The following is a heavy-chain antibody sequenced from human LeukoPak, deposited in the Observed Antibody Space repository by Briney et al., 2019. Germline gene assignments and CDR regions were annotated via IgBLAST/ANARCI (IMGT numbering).Heavy chain of an antibody. CDR3: ARSPDDTYGPDNNYYFYMDA. V-gene: IGHV3-9*01. Sequence: PGGSLRLSCAASGFTFDDYAMHWVRQAPGKGLEWASGISWNSGSIGYADSVKGRFTISRDNAKNSLYLQMNSLRAEDTALYYCARSPDDTYGPDNNYYFYMDAWGKGTTVTVS. D-gene: IGHD5-18*01. CDR2: ISWNSGSI. J-gene: IGHJ6*03. CDR1: GFTFDDYA.